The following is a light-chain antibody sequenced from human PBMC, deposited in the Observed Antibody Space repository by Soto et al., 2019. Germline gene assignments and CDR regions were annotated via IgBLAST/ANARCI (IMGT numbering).Light chain of an antibody. V-gene: IGKV3-20*01. Sequence: EIVLTQSPGTLSFSPGERATLSCRASQSVSSFLAWYQQKPGQAPRLLIYGASSRATGIPDRFSGSGSGTDFTLTISRLGPEDFAVYYCQQYGSSPPWTFGQGTKVEIK. J-gene: IGKJ1*01. CDR3: QQYGSSPPWT. CDR1: QSVSSF. CDR2: GAS.